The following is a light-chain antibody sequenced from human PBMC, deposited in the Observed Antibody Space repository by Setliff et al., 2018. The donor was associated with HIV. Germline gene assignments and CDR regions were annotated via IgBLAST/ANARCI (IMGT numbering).Light chain of an antibody. V-gene: IGLV2-14*01. J-gene: IGLJ1*01. CDR3: SSFTSSGTYV. Sequence: QSALAQPASVSGSPGQSITISCTGASSDVGGYNYVSWYQQHPGKAPKLMIYEVINRPSGVSNHFSASKSGNTASLTISGLQAEDEAVYYCSSFTSSGTYVLGTGTKVTVL. CDR2: EVI. CDR1: SSDVGGYNY.